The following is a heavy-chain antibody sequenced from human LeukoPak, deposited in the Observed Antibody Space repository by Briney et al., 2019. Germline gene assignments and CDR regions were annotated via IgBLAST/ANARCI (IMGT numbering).Heavy chain of an antibody. Sequence: GGSLRLSCAASGFTFSSYSMNWVRQAPGKGLEWVSSISSTGTYIYYADSVKGRFTISRDNAKNSLYLQMNSLRAEDTAVCYCARDPSVVPAAVNWFDPWGQGTLVTVSS. D-gene: IGHD2-2*01. CDR3: ARDPSVVPAAVNWFDP. CDR1: GFTFSSYS. J-gene: IGHJ5*02. CDR2: ISSTGTYI. V-gene: IGHV3-21*01.